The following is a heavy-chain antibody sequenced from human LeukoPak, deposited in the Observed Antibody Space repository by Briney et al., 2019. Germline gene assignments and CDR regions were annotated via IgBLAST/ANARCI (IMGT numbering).Heavy chain of an antibody. V-gene: IGHV4-59*01. D-gene: IGHD2-2*02. CDR3: ARAIVVVPAAIGWFDP. CDR2: IYYSGRT. Sequence: SETLSLTCTVSGGSISSYYWSWIRQPPGKGLEWIGYIYYSGRTNYNPSLKSRVTISVDTSKNQFSLKLSSVTAADTAVYYCARAIVVVPAAIGWFDPWGQGTLVTVSS. CDR1: GGSISSYY. J-gene: IGHJ5*02.